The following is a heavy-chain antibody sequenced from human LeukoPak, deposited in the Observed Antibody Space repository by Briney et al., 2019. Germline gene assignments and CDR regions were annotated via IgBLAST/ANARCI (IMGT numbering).Heavy chain of an antibody. J-gene: IGHJ4*02. Sequence: GASVKVSCKASGYTFTSYGISWVRQAPGQGLEWMGWISAYNGNTNYAQKFQGRVTMNEDTSTDTAYMELSSLRSEDTAVYYCASDRTLSTIFGVAPPSYFDYWGQGTLVTVSS. D-gene: IGHD3-3*01. CDR2: ISAYNGNT. CDR3: ASDRTLSTIFGVAPPSYFDY. V-gene: IGHV1-18*01. CDR1: GYTFTSYG.